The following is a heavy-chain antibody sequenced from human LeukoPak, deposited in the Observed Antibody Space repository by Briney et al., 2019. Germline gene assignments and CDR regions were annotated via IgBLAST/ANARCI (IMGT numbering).Heavy chain of an antibody. CDR3: ARVGVVVPAVPRGLDY. J-gene: IGHJ4*02. V-gene: IGHV1-46*01. CDR1: GYAFTSYY. D-gene: IGHD2-2*01. Sequence: ASVKVSCKAPGYAFTSYYMHWVRQAPGQGLEWMGIINPSGGSTSYAQKFQGRVTMTRDMSTSTAYMELSSLRSEDTAVYYCARVGVVVPAVPRGLDYWGQGTLVTVSS. CDR2: INPSGGST.